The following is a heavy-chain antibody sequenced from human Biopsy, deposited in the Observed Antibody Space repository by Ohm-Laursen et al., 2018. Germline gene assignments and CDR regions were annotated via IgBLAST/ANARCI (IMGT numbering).Heavy chain of an antibody. Sequence: TLSLTCTVFGGSISSGTHYWTWIRQHPGKGLEWIGYMYYSGSINYNPSLKSRVTISVDAPKNQFSLKLTSVTAADTAVYYCASHVINRGGYYYYDMDVWGQGMTVTVSS. CDR2: MYYSGSI. CDR1: GGSISSGTHY. CDR3: ASHVINRGGYYYYDMDV. D-gene: IGHD1-14*01. V-gene: IGHV4-31*03. J-gene: IGHJ6*02.